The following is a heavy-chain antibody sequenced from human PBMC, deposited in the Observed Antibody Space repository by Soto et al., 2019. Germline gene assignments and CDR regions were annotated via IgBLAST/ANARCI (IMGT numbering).Heavy chain of an antibody. J-gene: IGHJ4*02. CDR2: IYHSGST. V-gene: IGHV4-59*01. CDR1: GGSFSDYY. D-gene: IGHD4-17*01. CDR3: GRHTETTLFFDY. Sequence: SETLSLTCTVSGGSFSDYYWSWIRQPPGKGLEWIGQIYHSGSTNYNPSLKSRVTISIDTSKNQFSLKLSSVTAAGTAVYYCGRHTETTLFFDYWGQGILVTVSS.